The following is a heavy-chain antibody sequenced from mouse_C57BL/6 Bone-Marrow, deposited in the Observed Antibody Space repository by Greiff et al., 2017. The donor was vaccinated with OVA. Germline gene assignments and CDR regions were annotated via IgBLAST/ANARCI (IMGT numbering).Heavy chain of an antibody. J-gene: IGHJ4*01. CDR2: IYPGDGDT. Sequence: VQLQQSGPELVKPGASVKISCKASGYAFSSSWMNWVKQRPGKGLEWIGRIYPGDGDTNYNGKFKGKATLTADKSSSTAYMQLSSLTSEDSAVYFCARDDYTDYWGQGTSVTVSS. D-gene: IGHD2-4*01. CDR3: ARDDYTDY. V-gene: IGHV1-82*01. CDR1: GYAFSSSW.